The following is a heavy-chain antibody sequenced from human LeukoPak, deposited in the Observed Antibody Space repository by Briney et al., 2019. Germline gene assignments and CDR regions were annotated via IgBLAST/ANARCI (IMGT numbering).Heavy chain of an antibody. CDR3: ARVNPGGRIAAAGTWFDP. CDR2: INPNSGGT. CDR1: GYTFTGYY. J-gene: IGHJ5*02. D-gene: IGHD6-13*01. Sequence: ASVKVSCKASGYTFTGYYMHWVRQAPGQGLEWMGWINPNSGGTNYAQKFQGRVTMTRDTSISTAYMELSRLRSDDTAVYYCARVNPGGRIAAAGTWFDPWGQGTLVTVSS. V-gene: IGHV1-2*02.